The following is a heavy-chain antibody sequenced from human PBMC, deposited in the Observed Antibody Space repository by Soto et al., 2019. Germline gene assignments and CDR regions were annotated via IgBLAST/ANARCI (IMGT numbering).Heavy chain of an antibody. CDR1: GGPINSGGYY. CDR3: ARSVLP. J-gene: IGHJ5*02. Sequence: SETLSLTCTVFGGPINSGGYYWNWIRQHPGKGLEWIGYIYYSGSTYYNPSLKSRVTISVDTSKNQFSLKLSSVTAADTAVYYCARSVLPWGQGTLVPGSS. CDR2: IYYSGST. V-gene: IGHV4-31*03.